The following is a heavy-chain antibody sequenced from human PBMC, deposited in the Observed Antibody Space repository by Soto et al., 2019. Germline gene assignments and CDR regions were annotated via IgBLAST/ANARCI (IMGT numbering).Heavy chain of an antibody. J-gene: IGHJ4*02. CDR1: SESLSGYY. CDR3: VGARGRLVGFDY. D-gene: IGHD1-26*01. V-gene: IGHV4-34*01. CDR2: IDGSGNT. Sequence: QVQLQQWGAGLLQPSETLSLTCAVNSESLSGYYWSWIRQSPGKGLEWIGEIDGSGNTNYSPSLRSRVAMSVDTSKNHFSLNLNSVSAADTAAYYCVGARGRLVGFDYWGQGTLVTVSS.